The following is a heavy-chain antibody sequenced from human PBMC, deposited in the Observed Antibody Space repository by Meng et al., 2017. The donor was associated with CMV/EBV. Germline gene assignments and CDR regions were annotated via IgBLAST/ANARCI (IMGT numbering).Heavy chain of an antibody. CDR2: IYYSGST. D-gene: IGHD2-2*01. J-gene: IGHJ5*02. CDR3: ARCVVVPAAHATPRIWFDP. V-gene: IGHV4-61*01. Sequence: TLSLTCTVSGGSVSSGSYYWSWIRQPPGKGLEWIGYIYYSGSTNYNPSLKSRVTISVDTSKNQFSLKLSSVTAADTAVYYCARCVVVPAAHATPRIWFDPWGQGTLVTVSS. CDR1: GGSVSSGSYY.